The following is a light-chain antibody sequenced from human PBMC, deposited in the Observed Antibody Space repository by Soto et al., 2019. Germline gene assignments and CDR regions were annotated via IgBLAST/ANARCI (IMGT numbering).Light chain of an antibody. J-gene: IGLJ1*01. V-gene: IGLV2-18*02. CDR1: NSDVGSYYR. CDR2: EVS. CDR3: SSFTSSSTYV. Sequence: QSALTQPPSVSGSPGQSVTISCTGNNSDVGSYYRVSCYQQPPGTASKLMIYEVSNRPSGVPDRFSGSKSGNTASLTISWLQAEDEADYYCSSFTSSSTYVFGTGTKVTVL.